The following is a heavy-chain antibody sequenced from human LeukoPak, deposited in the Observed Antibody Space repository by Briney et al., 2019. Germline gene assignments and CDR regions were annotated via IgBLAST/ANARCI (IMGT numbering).Heavy chain of an antibody. Sequence: SETLSLTCTVSGGSISSYYWSWIRQPPGKGLEWIGYINYSGSTNYNPSLKSRVTISVDTSKDQFSLKVSSVTAADTGVYICATGIGSYAYYWGQGTLVTVSS. V-gene: IGHV4-59*08. D-gene: IGHD1-26*01. CDR3: ATGIGSYAYY. CDR2: INYSGST. J-gene: IGHJ4*02. CDR1: GGSISSYY.